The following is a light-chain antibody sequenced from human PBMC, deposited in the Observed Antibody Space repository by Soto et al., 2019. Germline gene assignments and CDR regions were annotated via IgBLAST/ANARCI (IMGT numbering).Light chain of an antibody. V-gene: IGLV1-44*01. CDR3: ADWDGSLNAWV. Sequence: QSVLTQPPSASATPGQGVTISCSGSSSNIGRDAVTWYQQLPGSAPKLLIYNNDQRPSGVPDRFSGSRSGTSASLAISGLQSEDEADYHCADWDGSLNAWVFGGGTKVTVL. J-gene: IGLJ3*02. CDR1: SSNIGRDA. CDR2: NND.